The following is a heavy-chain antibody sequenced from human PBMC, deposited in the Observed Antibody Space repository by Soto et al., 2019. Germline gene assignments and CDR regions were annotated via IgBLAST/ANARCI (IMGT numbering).Heavy chain of an antibody. V-gene: IGHV3-21*01. CDR1: GFTFSSYS. D-gene: IGHD2-15*01. CDR3: ARDRVAALYYFDY. Sequence: GGSLRLSCAASGFTFSSYSMNWVRQAPGKGLEWVSSISSSSSYIYYADSVKGRFTISRDNAKNSLYLQMNSLRAEDTAVYYCARDRVAALYYFDYWGQGTLVTVS. CDR2: ISSSSSYI. J-gene: IGHJ4*02.